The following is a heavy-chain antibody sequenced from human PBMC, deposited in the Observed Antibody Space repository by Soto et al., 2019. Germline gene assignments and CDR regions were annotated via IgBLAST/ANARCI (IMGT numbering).Heavy chain of an antibody. V-gene: IGHV3-23*01. Sequence: GGSLRLSCAASGFIFRNYAMSWVRQAPGKGLEWVSGISDSGYSTDHADSVKGRFTISRDNSMNTLYLQMNSLRADDTAIYYCAKDLHWFAMDVWGQGTTVTVSS. J-gene: IGHJ6*02. CDR1: GFIFRNYA. D-gene: IGHD3-10*01. CDR2: ISDSGYST. CDR3: AKDLHWFAMDV.